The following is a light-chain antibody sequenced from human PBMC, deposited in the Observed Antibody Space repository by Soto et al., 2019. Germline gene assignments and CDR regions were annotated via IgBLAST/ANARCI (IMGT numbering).Light chain of an antibody. CDR1: QSVSSSY. V-gene: IGKV3-11*01. J-gene: IGKJ1*01. Sequence: EIVLTQSPATLSLYTGERATLSCGASQSVSSSYLAWYQQKPGQAPRFLIFDASNRATGTPARFSGSGSGTDFTLTISSLEPEDFAVYYCQQRSNWPRTFGQGTKVDIK. CDR3: QQRSNWPRT. CDR2: DAS.